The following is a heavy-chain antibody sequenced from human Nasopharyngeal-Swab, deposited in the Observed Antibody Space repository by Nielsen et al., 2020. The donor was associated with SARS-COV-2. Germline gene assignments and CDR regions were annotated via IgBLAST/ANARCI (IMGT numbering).Heavy chain of an antibody. J-gene: IGHJ5*02. D-gene: IGHD3-22*01. CDR2: IYYSGST. CDR3: ARVGGITMIVVVIPAWFDP. Sequence: SETLSLTCTVSGGSISSSSYYWGWIRQPPGKGLEWIGSIYYSGSTYYNPSLKSRVTISVDTSKNQFSLKLSSVTAADTAVYYCARVGGITMIVVVIPAWFDPWGQGTLVTVSS. CDR1: GGSISSSSYY. V-gene: IGHV4-39*07.